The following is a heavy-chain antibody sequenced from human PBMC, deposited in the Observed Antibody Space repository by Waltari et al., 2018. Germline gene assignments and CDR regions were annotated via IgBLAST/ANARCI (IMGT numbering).Heavy chain of an antibody. V-gene: IGHV4-59*01. D-gene: IGHD1-26*01. CDR3: VRDRELNY. Sequence: QVQLQESAPGLVKPSETLSLTCTVTGGSISLYYWRWIRQPPGKGLEWIGYTYDSGNTNYNPSLKSRVTISVDTSKNQFSLRLRSVTAADTAVYYCVRDRELNYWGQGTLVTVSS. CDR1: GGSISLYY. J-gene: IGHJ4*02. CDR2: TYDSGNT.